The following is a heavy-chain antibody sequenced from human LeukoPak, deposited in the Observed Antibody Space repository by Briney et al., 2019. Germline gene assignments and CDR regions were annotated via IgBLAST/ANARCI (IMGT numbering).Heavy chain of an antibody. Sequence: TSETLSLTCTVSGGSISSSSYYWGWIRQPPGKGLEWIGSIYYSGSTYYNPSLKSRVTISVDTSKNQFSLKLSSVTAADTAVYYCARVRYSSGWYRNNWFDPWGQGTLVTVSS. CDR2: IYYSGST. CDR3: ARVRYSSGWYRNNWFDP. J-gene: IGHJ5*02. V-gene: IGHV4-39*07. CDR1: GGSISSSSYY. D-gene: IGHD6-19*01.